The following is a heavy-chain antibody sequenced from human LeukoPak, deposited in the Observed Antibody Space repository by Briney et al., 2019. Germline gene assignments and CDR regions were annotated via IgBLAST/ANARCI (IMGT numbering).Heavy chain of an antibody. CDR3: ASELLMKSSGIDY. D-gene: IGHD6-19*01. CDR2: IYYSGST. CDR1: GGSISSSSYY. J-gene: IGHJ4*02. Sequence: SETLSLTCTVSGGSISSSSYYWGWIRQPPGKGLEWIGGIYYSGSTYYNPSLKSRVTISVDTSKNQFSLKLSSVTAADTAVYYCASELLMKSSGIDYWGQGTLVTVSS. V-gene: IGHV4-39*01.